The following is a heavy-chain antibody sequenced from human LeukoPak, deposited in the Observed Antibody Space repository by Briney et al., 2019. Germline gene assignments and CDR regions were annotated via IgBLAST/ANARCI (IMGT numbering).Heavy chain of an antibody. Sequence: GASVKVSCKASGGTFSSYAISWVRQATGQGLEWMGWMNPNSGNTGYAQKFQGRVTMTRNTSISTAYMELSSLRSEDTAVYYCARGPPRGRFGELRNWFDPWGQGTLVTVSS. CDR2: MNPNSGNT. D-gene: IGHD3-10*01. CDR1: GGTFSSYA. J-gene: IGHJ5*02. CDR3: ARGPPRGRFGELRNWFDP. V-gene: IGHV1-8*02.